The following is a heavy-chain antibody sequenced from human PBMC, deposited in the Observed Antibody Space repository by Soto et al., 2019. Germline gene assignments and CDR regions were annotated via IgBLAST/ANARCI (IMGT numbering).Heavy chain of an antibody. CDR3: ARDRYFDL. CDR2: IFYNGST. V-gene: IGHV4-31*03. Sequence: QVQLQESGPGLVKPSQTLSLTCSVSGDPINSGGYFWSWIRQLPGKGLEWIGNIFYNGSTYYNPSLKSRVTRSRDTSKSQFSLNLSSVTAADTAVYFCARDRYFDLWGRGTLVTVSS. CDR1: GDPINSGGYF. J-gene: IGHJ2*01.